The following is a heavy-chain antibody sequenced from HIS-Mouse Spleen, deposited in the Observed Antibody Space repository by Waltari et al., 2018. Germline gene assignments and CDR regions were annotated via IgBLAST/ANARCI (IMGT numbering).Heavy chain of an antibody. J-gene: IGHJ2*01. V-gene: IGHV4-39*07. Sequence: QLQLQESGPGLVKPSETLSLTCTGSGGPISRSSYYWVWLRQPPGKGLEWIGSIYYSGSTYYNPSLKSRVTISVDTSKNQFSLKLSSVTAADTAVYYCAREIPYSSSWYDWYFDLWGRGTLVTVSS. CDR3: AREIPYSSSWYDWYFDL. CDR2: IYYSGST. CDR1: GGPISRSSYY. D-gene: IGHD6-13*01.